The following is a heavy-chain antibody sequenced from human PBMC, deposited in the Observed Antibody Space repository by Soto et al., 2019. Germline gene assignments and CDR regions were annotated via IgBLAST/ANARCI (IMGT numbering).Heavy chain of an antibody. CDR3: AWMNTVTSVFN. D-gene: IGHD4-17*01. V-gene: IGHV3-15*01. Sequence: GESLTLSCEVSGLCFRDAWLTWVRQAPGKGLEWVGHSKGGGRTADFAAPVEGRFTISRDVSKNTVYLQMKSPQPDDTAFYYCAWMNTVTSVFNWGQGTLVTVS. CDR1: GLCFRDAW. J-gene: IGHJ4*02. CDR2: SKGGGRTA.